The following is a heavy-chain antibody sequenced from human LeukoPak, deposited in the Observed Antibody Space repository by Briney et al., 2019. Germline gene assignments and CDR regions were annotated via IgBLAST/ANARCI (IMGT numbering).Heavy chain of an antibody. CDR2: ISSSSSTI. J-gene: IGHJ4*02. V-gene: IGHV3-48*01. Sequence: QPGGSLRLSCVATGFTFSSYSMNWVRQAPGKGLEWVSYISSSSSTIYYADSVKGRFTISRDNAKNSLYLQMNSLRAEDTAVYYCASALYSYGSGGADYWGQGTLVTVSS. CDR1: GFTFSSYS. CDR3: ASALYSYGSGGADY. D-gene: IGHD5-18*01.